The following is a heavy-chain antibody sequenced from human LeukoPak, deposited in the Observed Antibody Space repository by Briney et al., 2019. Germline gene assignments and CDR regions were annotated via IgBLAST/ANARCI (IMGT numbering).Heavy chain of an antibody. CDR1: GGSISSYY. V-gene: IGHV4-59*01. Sequence: SETLSLTCTVSGGSISSYYWSWIRQPPGKGLEWIGYIYYSGSTNYNPSLKSRVTISVDTSKNQFSLKLSSVTAADTAVFYCARAYDILTGSDAFDIWGQGTMVTVSS. D-gene: IGHD3-9*01. CDR2: IYYSGST. CDR3: ARAYDILTGSDAFDI. J-gene: IGHJ3*02.